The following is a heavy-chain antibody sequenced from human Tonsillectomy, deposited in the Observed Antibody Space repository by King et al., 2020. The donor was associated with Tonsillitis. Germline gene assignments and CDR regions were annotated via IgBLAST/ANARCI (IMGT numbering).Heavy chain of an antibody. J-gene: IGHJ4*02. Sequence: QLQESGPGVVKPSETLSLTCTVSGGSISSSDPYWAWIRQPPGKGLEWIGDIYNRETIFYNPSLKSRITISGDMSANRFPLKLSSVTAADTAVYFCARYVSGSFDYWGRGALVTVSS. CDR1: GGSISSSDPY. D-gene: IGHD1-26*01. V-gene: IGHV4-39*01. CDR2: IYNRETI. CDR3: ARYVSGSFDY.